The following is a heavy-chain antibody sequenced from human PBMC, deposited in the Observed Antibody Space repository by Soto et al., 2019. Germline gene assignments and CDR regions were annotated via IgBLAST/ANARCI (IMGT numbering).Heavy chain of an antibody. D-gene: IGHD2-15*01. CDR3: ARGMRIRVAPDKYYFVA. CDR2: INHSGST. Sequence: SETLSLTCAVYGGSFSGHYWSWIRQPPGKGLEWIGEINHSGSTNQNPSLKSRLSISVDTSKNQFSLKLTSVTAADTAVYYCARGMRIRVAPDKYYFVAWGQGTLVTVAS. J-gene: IGHJ4*02. V-gene: IGHV4-34*01. CDR1: GGSFSGHY.